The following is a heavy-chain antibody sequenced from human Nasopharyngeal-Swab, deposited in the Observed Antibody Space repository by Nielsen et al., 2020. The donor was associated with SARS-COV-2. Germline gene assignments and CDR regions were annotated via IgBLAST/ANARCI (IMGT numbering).Heavy chain of an antibody. D-gene: IGHD3-10*01. CDR2: IDRDDDK. CDR3: ARGAWFGEFNWFDP. J-gene: IGHJ5*02. V-gene: IGHV2-70*01. Sequence: KALEWLALIDRDDDKYYSTSLKTRLTISKDTSKNQVVLTMTNMDPVDTATYYCARGAWFGEFNWFDPWGQGTLVTVSS.